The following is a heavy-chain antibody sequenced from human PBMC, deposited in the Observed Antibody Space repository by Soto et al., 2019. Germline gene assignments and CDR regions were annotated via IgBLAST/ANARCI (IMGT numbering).Heavy chain of an antibody. CDR2: IYYSART. V-gene: IGHV4-4*08. J-gene: IGHJ3*02. CDR1: AETIITYY. Sequence: SETLSLTGAVWAETIITYYWGWIRQPPRKGLEWIGYIYYSARTNYSPALKSRVTISVDTSKNQFSLKLSSVTAADTAVYYCARESITMIVVVARVDAFDIWGQGPMVT. D-gene: IGHD3-22*01. CDR3: ARESITMIVVVARVDAFDI.